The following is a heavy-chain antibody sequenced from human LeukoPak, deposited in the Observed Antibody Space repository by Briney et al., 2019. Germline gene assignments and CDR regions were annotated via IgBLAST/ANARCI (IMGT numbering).Heavy chain of an antibody. CDR2: ISANNGDT. CDR3: ARESHETREDF. CDR1: GYTFTSYG. D-gene: IGHD1-1*01. J-gene: IGHJ4*02. V-gene: IGHV1-18*01. Sequence: ASVKVSCKASGYTFTSYGISWVRQAPGQGLEWMGWISANNGDTDYPPKLQDRVTMTTDTYTSTAYMELRSLRSDDTAMYYCARESHETREDFWGQGTLVTVSS.